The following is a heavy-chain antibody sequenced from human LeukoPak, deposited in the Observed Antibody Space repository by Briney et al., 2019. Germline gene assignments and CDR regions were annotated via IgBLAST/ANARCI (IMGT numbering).Heavy chain of an antibody. CDR2: IANDGRGK. V-gene: IGHV3-30*18. CDR3: AKDLARSAAAYYFDS. D-gene: IGHD6-13*01. J-gene: IGHJ4*02. CDR1: GFTFSSYG. Sequence: GGSLRLSCAASGFTFSSYGMHWVRQAPGKGLEWVAVIANDGRGKKYADSVKGRFTISRDNAKDSLFLQMNSLRAEDTAVYYCAKDLARSAAAYYFDSWGQGTLVTVSS.